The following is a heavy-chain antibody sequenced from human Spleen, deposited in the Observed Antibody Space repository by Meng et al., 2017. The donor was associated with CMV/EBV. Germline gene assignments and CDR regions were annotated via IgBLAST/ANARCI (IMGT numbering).Heavy chain of an antibody. V-gene: IGHV3-30*04. CDR3: ARDRGIVVVIDYYFDY. CDR2: ISYDGSNK. J-gene: IGHJ4*02. CDR1: FTFSSYA. D-gene: IGHD3-22*01. Sequence: FTFSSYAMHWIRQAPGKGLEWVAFISYDGSNKYYADSVKGRFTISRDNSKNTLYLQMNSLRAEDTAVYYCARDRGIVVVIDYYFDYWGQGTLVTVSS.